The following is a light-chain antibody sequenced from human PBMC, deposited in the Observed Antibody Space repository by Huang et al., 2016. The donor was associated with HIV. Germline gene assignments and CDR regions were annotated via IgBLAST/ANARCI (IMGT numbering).Light chain of an antibody. CDR2: GAS. CDR3: QQYGSSLWT. CDR1: QSVSSSY. Sequence: EIVLTQSPCTLSSSPVERATLSCRSSQSVSSSYLAWYQHTPGQAPRLLIYGASSSASGITGRFSGSGAETDFTLTISRLEHEDFVVYYCQQYGSSLWTFGQGTKVEIK. V-gene: IGKV3-20*01. J-gene: IGKJ1*01.